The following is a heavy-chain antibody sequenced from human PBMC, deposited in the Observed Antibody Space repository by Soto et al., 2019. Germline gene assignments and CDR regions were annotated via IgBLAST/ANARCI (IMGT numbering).Heavy chain of an antibody. D-gene: IGHD3-3*01. Sequence: GGSLRLSCAASVFRVDDDNMHWVRQAPGKGLEWVSLITWNGGNAYYADSVKGRFTISRDGTTQSVSLQMTGLRREDTGLYYCARETLSFGSALDVWGQGTTVTVSS. V-gene: IGHV3-43*01. CDR1: VFRVDDDN. CDR3: ARETLSFGSALDV. CDR2: ITWNGGNA. J-gene: IGHJ6*02.